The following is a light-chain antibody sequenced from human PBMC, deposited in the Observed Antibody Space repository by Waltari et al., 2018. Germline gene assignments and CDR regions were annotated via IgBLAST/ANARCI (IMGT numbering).Light chain of an antibody. CDR2: GAS. V-gene: IGKV3-15*01. CDR3: QQYNNWPPLT. Sequence: EIVLTPSPATLSVSPGERATLSRRASQSVSSNLAWYQQKHGQDPRLLIYGASTRATGIPARFIGSGFGTEFTLTISSLQSEDFAVYYCQQYNNWPPLTFGGGTKVEIK. CDR1: QSVSSN. J-gene: IGKJ4*01.